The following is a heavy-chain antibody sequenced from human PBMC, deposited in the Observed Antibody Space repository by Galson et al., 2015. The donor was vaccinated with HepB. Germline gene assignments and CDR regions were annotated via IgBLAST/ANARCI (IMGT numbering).Heavy chain of an antibody. D-gene: IGHD5-12*01. CDR2: IRTKSYGGTT. Sequence: SLRLSCAASGFAFGDYAMSWFRQAPGKGLEWVGFIRTKSYGGTTTYAASVKGRFTTSRDDSINVAYLQMNSLQTDDTAVYYCTREGGYDSFDYWGQGTLVTVSS. J-gene: IGHJ4*02. CDR3: TREGGYDSFDY. V-gene: IGHV3-49*03. CDR1: GFAFGDYA.